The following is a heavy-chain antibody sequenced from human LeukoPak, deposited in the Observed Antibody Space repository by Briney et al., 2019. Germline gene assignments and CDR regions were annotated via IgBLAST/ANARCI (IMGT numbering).Heavy chain of an antibody. CDR3: ARVTPPDYDFWSGYGGTPIIIDY. V-gene: IGHV3-7*01. J-gene: IGHJ4*02. Sequence: GGSLRLSCAASEFTFSNYWMTWVRQAPGKGLDWVANINQGGSEKKYADSVKGRFTISRDNAKNSLYLQMNSLRAEDTAVYYCARVTPPDYDFWSGYGGTPIIIDYWGQGTLVTVSS. D-gene: IGHD3-3*01. CDR2: INQGGSEK. CDR1: EFTFSNYW.